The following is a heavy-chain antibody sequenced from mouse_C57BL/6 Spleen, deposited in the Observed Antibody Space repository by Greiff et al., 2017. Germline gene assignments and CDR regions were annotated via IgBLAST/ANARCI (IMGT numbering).Heavy chain of an antibody. V-gene: IGHV1-54*01. CDR2: INPGSGGT. J-gene: IGHJ2*01. CDR3: ARSSYYFDY. CDR1: GYAFTNYL. Sequence: QVQLQQSGAELVRPGTSVKVSCKASGYAFTNYLIEWVKQRPGQGLEWIGVINPGSGGTNYNEKFKGKATLTADKSSSTAYMQLSSLTSEDSAVYFCARSSYYFDYWSQGTTLTVSS.